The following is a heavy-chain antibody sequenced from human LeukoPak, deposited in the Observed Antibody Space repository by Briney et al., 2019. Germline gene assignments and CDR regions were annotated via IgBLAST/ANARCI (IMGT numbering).Heavy chain of an antibody. CDR3: ARDNGRGYCSSTSCYSDAFDI. D-gene: IGHD2-2*01. CDR1: GGSISSGGYY. V-gene: IGHV4-31*03. Sequence: SQTLSLTCTVSGGSISSGGYYWSWIRQHPGKGLEWIGCIYYSGSTYYNPSLKSRVTISVDTSKNQFSLKLSSVTAADTAVYYCARDNGRGYCSSTSCYSDAFDIWGQGTMVTVSS. CDR2: IYYSGST. J-gene: IGHJ3*02.